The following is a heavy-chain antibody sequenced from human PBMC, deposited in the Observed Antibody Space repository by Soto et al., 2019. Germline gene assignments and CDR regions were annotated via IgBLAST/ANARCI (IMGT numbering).Heavy chain of an antibody. Sequence: GSLRLSCAASGLTFSGSAMHWVRQASGKGLEWVGRIRSKANSYATAYAASVKGRFTISRDDSKNTAYLQMNSLKTEDTAVYYCTSFRRDGYNYSDYWGQGTLVTVSS. CDR1: GLTFSGSA. CDR2: IRSKANSYAT. V-gene: IGHV3-73*01. D-gene: IGHD5-12*01. J-gene: IGHJ4*02. CDR3: TSFRRDGYNYSDY.